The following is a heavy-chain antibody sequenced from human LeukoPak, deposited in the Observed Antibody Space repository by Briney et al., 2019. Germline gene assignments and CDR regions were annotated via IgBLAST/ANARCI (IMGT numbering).Heavy chain of an antibody. D-gene: IGHD6-19*01. CDR3: ASPHGSSGWYYFDY. Sequence: GGPVKVSCKASGYTFTSYDINWVRQATGQGLEWMGWMNPNSGNTGYAQKFQGRVTMTRNTSISTAYMELSSLRSEDTAVYYCASPHGSSGWYYFDYWGQGTLVTVSS. CDR2: MNPNSGNT. J-gene: IGHJ4*02. V-gene: IGHV1-8*01. CDR1: GYTFTSYD.